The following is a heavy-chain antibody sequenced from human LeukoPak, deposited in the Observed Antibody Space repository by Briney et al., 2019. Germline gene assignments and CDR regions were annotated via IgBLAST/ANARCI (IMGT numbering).Heavy chain of an antibody. J-gene: IGHJ5*02. CDR3: ARGVIPAANVWFDP. Sequence: PSETLSLTCAVYGGSFSGYYWSWIRQPPGKGLEWIGEINHSGSTNYNPSLKSRVTISVDTSKNQFSLKLSSVTAADTAVYYCARGVIPAANVWFDPWGQGTLVTVSS. CDR2: INHSGST. CDR1: GGSFSGYY. D-gene: IGHD2-2*01. V-gene: IGHV4-34*01.